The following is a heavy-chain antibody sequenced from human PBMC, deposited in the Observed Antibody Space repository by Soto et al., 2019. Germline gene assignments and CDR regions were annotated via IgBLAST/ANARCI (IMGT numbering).Heavy chain of an antibody. CDR3: ARERAWGYDSSGYLYRGAFDI. Sequence: SETLSLTCTVSGGSISSYYWSWIRQPPGKGLEWIGYIYYSGSTNYNPSLKSRVTISVDTSKNQFSLKLSSVTAADTAVYYCARERAWGYDSSGYLYRGAFDIWGQGTMVTVSS. D-gene: IGHD3-22*01. J-gene: IGHJ3*02. CDR1: GGSISSYY. V-gene: IGHV4-59*12. CDR2: IYYSGST.